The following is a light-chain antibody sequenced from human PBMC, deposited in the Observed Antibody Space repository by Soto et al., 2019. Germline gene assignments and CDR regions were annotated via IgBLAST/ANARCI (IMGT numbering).Light chain of an antibody. V-gene: IGLV2-14*01. Sequence: QSALTQPASVSGSPGQSITISCTGTSSDVGRYNYVSWYQQHPGKAPKLMIYDVNNRLSGVSNRFSGSKSGNTASLTISGLQAEDEADYYCSSYTSSSTRVVFGGGTKLTVL. CDR3: SSYTSSSTRVV. CDR2: DVN. J-gene: IGLJ2*01. CDR1: SSDVGRYNY.